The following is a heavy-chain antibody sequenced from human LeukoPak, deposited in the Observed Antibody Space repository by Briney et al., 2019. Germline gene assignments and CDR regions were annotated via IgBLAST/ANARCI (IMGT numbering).Heavy chain of an antibody. CDR2: IHHSGST. CDR3: AAGKAAAVIHPPPLY. Sequence: SETLSLTCAVYGGSFSGYYWSWIRQPPGKGLEWIGEIHHSGSTNYNPSLKSRVTISVDTSKDQFSLKLSSVTAADTAVYYCAAGKAAAVIHPPPLYWGQGTLVTVSS. D-gene: IGHD6-13*01. J-gene: IGHJ4*02. V-gene: IGHV4-34*01. CDR1: GGSFSGYY.